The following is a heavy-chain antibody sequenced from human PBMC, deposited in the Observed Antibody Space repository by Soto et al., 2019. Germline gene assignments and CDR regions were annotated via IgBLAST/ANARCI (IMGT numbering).Heavy chain of an antibody. CDR1: GYTFTSYG. J-gene: IGHJ6*02. Sequence: QAQLVQSGAEVKKPGASVKGSCKASGYTFTSYGINWVRQAPGQGLEWLGWISAYDGNTRYAQSVQGRVSMTTDTSTKTAYMELRSLRSDDTAMYYCARGGYYDSSGSRNYYYSGMNVWGQGTTVSVSS. D-gene: IGHD3-22*01. CDR2: ISAYDGNT. V-gene: IGHV1-18*04. CDR3: ARGGYYDSSGSRNYYYSGMNV.